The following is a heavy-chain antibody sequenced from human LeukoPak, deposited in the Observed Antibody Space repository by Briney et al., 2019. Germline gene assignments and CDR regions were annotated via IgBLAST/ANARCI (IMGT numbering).Heavy chain of an antibody. D-gene: IGHD6-6*01. CDR1: KFNFA. V-gene: IGHV3-23*01. Sequence: PGGSPKLSCKASKFNFAMSWVRQTADKRLEWVSAISCSGDDTFYTDSVKGRFTISRDNSKNTIYLQMNNLRVEDTAVYYCAKGHFASSSFFDYWGQGTLVTVSS. CDR3: AKGHFASSSFFDY. CDR2: ISCSGDDT. J-gene: IGHJ4*02.